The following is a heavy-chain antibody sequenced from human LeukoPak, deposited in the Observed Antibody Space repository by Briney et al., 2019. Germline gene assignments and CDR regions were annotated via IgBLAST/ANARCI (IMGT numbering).Heavy chain of an antibody. J-gene: IGHJ6*03. CDR2: LYYSGST. D-gene: IGHD1-14*01. CDR1: GDSISSHY. V-gene: IGHV4-59*11. CDR3: ARDTRRSYYYMDV. Sequence: SETLSPTCTVSGDSISSHYWSWIRQPPGKGLEWIGYLYYSGSTKYNPSLKSRVTISVDTSKNQFSLKLSSVTAADTAVYYCARDTRRSYYYMDVWGKGTTVTVSS.